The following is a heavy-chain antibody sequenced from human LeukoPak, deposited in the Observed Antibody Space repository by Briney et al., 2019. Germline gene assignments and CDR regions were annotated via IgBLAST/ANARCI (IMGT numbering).Heavy chain of an antibody. V-gene: IGHV4-61*02. D-gene: IGHD5-18*01. CDR2: IYTSGST. CDR1: GGSISSGSYY. Sequence: SETLSLTCTVSGGSISSGSYYWSWIRQPAGKGLEWIGRIYTSGSTNYNPSLKSRVTISVDTSKNQFSLKLSSVTAADTAVYYCARDGYSYGLPQQESAFDIWGQGTMVTVSS. CDR3: ARDGYSYGLPQQESAFDI. J-gene: IGHJ3*02.